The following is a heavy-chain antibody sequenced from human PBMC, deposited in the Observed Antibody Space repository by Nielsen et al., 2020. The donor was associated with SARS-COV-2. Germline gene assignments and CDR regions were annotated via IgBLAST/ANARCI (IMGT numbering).Heavy chain of an antibody. CDR3: ARHGALYWYFDL. V-gene: IGHV5-51*01. Sequence: GESLKISCKGSQYSFISYCIAWVRQMPGKGLEWMGIICPGDSDTRYNPSFQGQVTISADKSISTAYLQWSSLKASDTAMYYCARHGALYWYFDLWGRGTLVTVSS. CDR2: ICPGDSDT. J-gene: IGHJ2*01. CDR1: QYSFISYC. D-gene: IGHD1-26*01.